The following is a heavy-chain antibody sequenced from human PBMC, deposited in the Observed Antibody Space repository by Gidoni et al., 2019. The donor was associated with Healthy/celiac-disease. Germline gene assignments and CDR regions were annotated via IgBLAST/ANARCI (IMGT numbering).Heavy chain of an antibody. J-gene: IGHJ5*02. V-gene: IGHV4-4*02. D-gene: IGHD6-6*01. CDR3: ASRDSSSSSYWFDP. CDR2: IDHSGST. Sequence: QVQLQESGPGLVKPSGTLSLTCAVSGGSISSSNWWSWVRQPPGKGLEWIGEIDHSGSTNYNPSLKSRVTISVDKSKNQFSLKLSSVTAADTAVYYCASRDSSSSSYWFDPWGQGTLVTVSS. CDR1: GGSISSSNW.